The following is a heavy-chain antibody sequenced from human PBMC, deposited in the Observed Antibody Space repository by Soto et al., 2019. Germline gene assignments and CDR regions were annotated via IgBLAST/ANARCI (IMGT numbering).Heavy chain of an antibody. V-gene: IGHV1-8*01. J-gene: IGHJ5*02. CDR3: AREGVVGGSLWLDP. CDR1: RDAFTSYY. D-gene: IGHD3-3*01. CDR2: INPHGGST. Sequence: ASVKVYCKAPRDAFTSYYSNWVRQAPGQGLEWMGVINPHGGSTAYAQKFKGRVSMTCNASISTAYLELHNLKSDDTDVYYCAREGVVGGSLWLDPWGQGSLVTVYS.